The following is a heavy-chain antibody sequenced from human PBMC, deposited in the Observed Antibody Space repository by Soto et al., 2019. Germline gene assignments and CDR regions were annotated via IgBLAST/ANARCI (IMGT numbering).Heavy chain of an antibody. CDR1: GFTFSNSA. J-gene: IGHJ6*02. CDR2: ISYDGSNK. D-gene: IGHD6-19*01. CDR3: ARDRASGWMVDYYGMDV. V-gene: IGHV3-30-3*01. Sequence: GGSLRLSCAASGFTFSNSAMDWVRQAPGKGLEWVAVISYDGSNKYYADSVKGRFTISRDNSKNTLYLQMSSLRAEDTAMYYCARDRASGWMVDYYGMDVWGQGTTVTVSS.